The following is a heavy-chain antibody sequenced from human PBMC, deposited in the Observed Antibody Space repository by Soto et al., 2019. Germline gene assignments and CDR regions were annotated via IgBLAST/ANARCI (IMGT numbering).Heavy chain of an antibody. CDR2: IWYDGTQK. V-gene: IGHV3-33*01. Sequence: QVQLEESGGGVVQPGRSLRLSCEASGFTFNTYSMHWVRQPPGKGLEWLAAIWYDGTQKYYADSVKGRFIISRDNSKKTLYFEMNSLIAEDTAVYYCARAGGTTVTGLWHFDSWGQGTLVTVSS. CDR1: GFTFNTYS. CDR3: ARAGGTTVTGLWHFDS. D-gene: IGHD4-17*01. J-gene: IGHJ4*02.